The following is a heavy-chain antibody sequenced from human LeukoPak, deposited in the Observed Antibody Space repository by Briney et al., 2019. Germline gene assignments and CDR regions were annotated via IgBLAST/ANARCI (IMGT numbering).Heavy chain of an antibody. D-gene: IGHD3-16*02. Sequence: GESLKISCKGSGYSFTNYWIGWVRQMPGKGLEWMGIIYPGDSDTKYSPSFQGQVTISADKSTSTAYMELSSLRSEDTAVYYCARGADYDYVWGSYRGYDYWGQGTLVTVSS. CDR1: GYSFTNYW. CDR2: IYPGDSDT. V-gene: IGHV5-51*01. J-gene: IGHJ4*02. CDR3: ARGADYDYVWGSYRGYDY.